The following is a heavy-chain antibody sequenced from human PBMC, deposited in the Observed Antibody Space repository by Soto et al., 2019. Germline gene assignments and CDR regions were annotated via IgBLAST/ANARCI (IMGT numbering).Heavy chain of an antibody. CDR3: ASGGDIITFGGVIVMNAFDI. CDR1: GFTFSSYA. CDR2: ISGSGGST. D-gene: IGHD3-16*02. J-gene: IGHJ3*02. V-gene: IGHV3-23*01. Sequence: PGGSLRLSCAASGFTFSSYAMSWVRQAPGKGLEWVSAISGSGGSTYYADSVKGRFTISRDNSKNTLYLQMNSLGAKDTAVYYCASGGDIITFGGVIVMNAFDIWGQGTMVTVSS.